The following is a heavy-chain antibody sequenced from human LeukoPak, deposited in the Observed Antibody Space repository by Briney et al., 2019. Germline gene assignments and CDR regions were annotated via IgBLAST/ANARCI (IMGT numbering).Heavy chain of an antibody. D-gene: IGHD5-18*01. CDR3: AKRVGSYGHFDY. Sequence: GGSLRLSCAASGFTFSSYGMSWVRQAPGKGLEWVSAISGSGGSTYYADSVKGRFTISRDNSKNTLYLQMNSLRAEDTAVYYCAKRVGSYGHFDYWGQGTLVTVSS. CDR1: GFTFSSYG. CDR2: ISGSGGST. J-gene: IGHJ4*02. V-gene: IGHV3-23*01.